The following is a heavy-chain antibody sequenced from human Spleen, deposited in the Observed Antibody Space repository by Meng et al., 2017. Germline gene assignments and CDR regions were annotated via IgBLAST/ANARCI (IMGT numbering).Heavy chain of an antibody. CDR1: GGTFSSYA. CDR3: ARDNCSSTSCYHYYGMTV. Sequence: SVKVSCKASGGTFSSYAISWVRQAPGQGLEWMGGIIPIFGTANYAQKFQGRVTITTDESTSTAYMELSSLRSEDTAVYYCARDNCSSTSCYHYYGMTVWARGTS. V-gene: IGHV1-69*05. J-gene: IGHJ6*02. D-gene: IGHD2-2*01. CDR2: IIPIFGTA.